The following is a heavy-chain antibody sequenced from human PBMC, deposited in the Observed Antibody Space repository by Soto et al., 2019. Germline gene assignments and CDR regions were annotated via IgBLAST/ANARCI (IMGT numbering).Heavy chain of an antibody. J-gene: IGHJ4*02. CDR3: ASDYDSSGQPLWVY. Sequence: GGSLRLSCAASGFTFSSYSMNWVRQAPGKGLEWVSSISSSSSYIYYADSVKGRFTISRDNAKNSLYLQMNSLRAEDTAVYYCASDYDSSGQPLWVYWGQGTLVTVSS. D-gene: IGHD3-22*01. CDR1: GFTFSSYS. CDR2: ISSSSSYI. V-gene: IGHV3-21*01.